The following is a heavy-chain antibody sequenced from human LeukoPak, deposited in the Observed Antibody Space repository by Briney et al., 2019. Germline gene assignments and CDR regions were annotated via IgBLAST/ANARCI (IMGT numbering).Heavy chain of an antibody. D-gene: IGHD1-1*01. CDR3: AKGTTMYAFDI. CDR1: GLTFDHYV. V-gene: IGHV3-43*02. J-gene: IGHJ3*02. CDR2: ISGDGGST. Sequence: GGSLRLSCAASGLTFDHYVMHWVRQAPGKGLEWVSLISGDGGSTYYADSVKGRLTISRDNSKNSLYLQMNSLATEDTALYFCAKGTTMYAFDIWGQGTMVTVSS.